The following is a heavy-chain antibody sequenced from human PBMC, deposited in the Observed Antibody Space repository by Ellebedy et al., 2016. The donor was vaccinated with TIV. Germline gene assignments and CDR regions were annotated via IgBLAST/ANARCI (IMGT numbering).Heavy chain of an antibody. CDR3: ARAFQYSSGWAFDY. CDR2: INHSGTT. J-gene: IGHJ4*02. V-gene: IGHV4-34*01. Sequence: MPSETLFLTCAVHGGSLSSDYWSWIRQSPEKGLEWIGEINHSGTTSYNPSLKSRVSISVDTPKKQFSLKLSSVTAADPAVYYCARAFQYSSGWAFDYWGQGTLVTVSS. CDR1: GGSLSSDY. D-gene: IGHD6-19*01.